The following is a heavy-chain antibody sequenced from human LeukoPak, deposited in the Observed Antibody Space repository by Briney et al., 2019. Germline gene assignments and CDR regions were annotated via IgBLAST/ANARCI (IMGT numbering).Heavy chain of an antibody. CDR3: ATYTHWVAGDV. J-gene: IGHJ6*02. CDR2: MNQDGSAK. Sequence: GGSLRPSCAASGFTFSDSWMSWVRQAPGKGLEWVANMNQDGSAKGYVDSVKGRFTIYRDNARNSLYLQMSSLRPEDTAVYYCATYTHWVAGDVWGQGTTVTVSS. D-gene: IGHD3-16*01. CDR1: GFTFSDSW. V-gene: IGHV3-7*01.